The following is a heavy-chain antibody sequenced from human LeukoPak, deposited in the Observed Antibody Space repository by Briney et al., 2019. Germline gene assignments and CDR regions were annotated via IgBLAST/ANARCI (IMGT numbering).Heavy chain of an antibody. Sequence: SETLSLTCTVSGASINSYYWSWIRQPAGKGLEWIGVIYTSGSTDYNPSLKSRVTMSVDTSRNQFSLKLSSVTAADTAVYYCAREGFGESIDYWGQGTLVTVSS. CDR1: GASINSYY. D-gene: IGHD3-10*01. CDR2: IYTSGST. V-gene: IGHV4-4*07. J-gene: IGHJ4*02. CDR3: AREGFGESIDY.